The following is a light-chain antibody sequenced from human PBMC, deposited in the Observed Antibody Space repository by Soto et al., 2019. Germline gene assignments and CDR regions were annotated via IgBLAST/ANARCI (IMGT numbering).Light chain of an antibody. CDR2: GAS. V-gene: IGKV3-15*01. CDR1: QGISSE. Sequence: EIVMTQSPATLSLSPGERAPLSCRASQGISSELAWYQQKPCQPPRLLIYGASTRATGVPARFTGSGSGSDFTLTISGLQSEDFAVYYCQQGHNWPLTFGQGTRLEI. J-gene: IGKJ2*01. CDR3: QQGHNWPLT.